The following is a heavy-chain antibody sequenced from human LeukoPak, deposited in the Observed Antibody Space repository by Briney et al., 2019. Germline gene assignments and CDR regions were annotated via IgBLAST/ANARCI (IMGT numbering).Heavy chain of an antibody. CDR3: ATRVPGIWFGEFRIDP. V-gene: IGHV1-8*01. J-gene: IGHJ5*02. CDR1: GYTFTSYD. D-gene: IGHD3-10*01. CDR2: MNPNSGNT. Sequence: ASVKVSCKASGYTFTSYDINWVRQATGQGLEWMGWMNPNSGNTGYAQKFQGRVTMTRNTSISTAYMELSSLRSEDTAVYYCATRVPGIWFGEFRIDPWGQGTLVTVSS.